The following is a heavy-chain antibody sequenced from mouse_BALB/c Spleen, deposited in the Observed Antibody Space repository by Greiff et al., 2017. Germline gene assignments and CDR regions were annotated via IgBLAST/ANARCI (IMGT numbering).Heavy chain of an antibody. J-gene: IGHJ1*01. CDR3: ARSGFYGNYWYFDV. V-gene: IGHV3-2*02. Sequence: EAQLVESGPGLVKPSQSLSLTCTVTGYSITSDYAWNWIRQFPGNKLEWMGYISYSGSTSYNPSLKSRISITRDTSKNQFFLQLNSVTTEDTATYYCARSGFYGNYWYFDVWGAGTTVTVSS. D-gene: IGHD2-1*01. CDR1: GYSITSDYA. CDR2: ISYSGST.